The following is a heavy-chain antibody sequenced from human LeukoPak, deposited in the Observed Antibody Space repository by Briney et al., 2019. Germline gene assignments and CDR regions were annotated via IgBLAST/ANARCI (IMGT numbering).Heavy chain of an antibody. D-gene: IGHD2-21*01. CDR2: IKTDGSST. CDR3: ARVGAVVYAFDI. Sequence: GGSLRLSCAASGFTFSSYWIHWVRQAPGKGLVWVSRIKTDGSSTFYADSVKGRFTISRDNAKNTLYLQMNSLRAEDTAVYYCARVGAVVYAFDIWGQGTMVTVSS. J-gene: IGHJ3*02. CDR1: GFTFSSYW. V-gene: IGHV3-74*01.